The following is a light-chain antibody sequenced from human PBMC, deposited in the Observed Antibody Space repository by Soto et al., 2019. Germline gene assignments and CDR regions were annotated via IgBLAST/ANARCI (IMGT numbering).Light chain of an antibody. Sequence: EIVLTQSPATLSLSPGVRATLSCRASQSVINYLAWYQQKPGQAPRLLIYDTSNRATGIPARFSGSGSGTDFTLIISSLEPEDFAVYYCQQRANWPLTFGGGTKVEIK. CDR3: QQRANWPLT. J-gene: IGKJ4*01. CDR1: QSVINY. CDR2: DTS. V-gene: IGKV3-11*01.